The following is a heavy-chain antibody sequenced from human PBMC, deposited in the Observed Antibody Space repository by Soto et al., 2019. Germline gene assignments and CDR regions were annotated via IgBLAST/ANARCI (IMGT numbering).Heavy chain of an antibody. V-gene: IGHV1-3*01. CDR3: ASGRRGSWYPNYYYGMDV. D-gene: IGHD6-13*01. CDR2: INAGNGNT. CDR1: GYTFTSYA. Sequence: ASVKVSCKASGYTFTSYAMHWVRQAPGQRLEWMGWINAGNGNTKYSQKFQGRVTITRDTSASTAYMELSSLRSEDTAVFYCASGRRGSWYPNYYYGMDVWGQGTTVTVSS. J-gene: IGHJ6*02.